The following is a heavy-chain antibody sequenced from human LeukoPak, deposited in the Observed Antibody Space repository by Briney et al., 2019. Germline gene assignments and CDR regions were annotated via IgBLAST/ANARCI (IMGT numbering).Heavy chain of an antibody. Sequence: SDTLSLTCAVYGGPFSGYYRSWTRQPPGKGLERIGEINHSGSTNYTPSLKSRVTISVETSKHQFSLKLSSVTAADTAVYYCARDSVPSRVYSKRNYYYYYMDVWGKGTTVTVSS. CDR1: GGPFSGYY. J-gene: IGHJ6*03. V-gene: IGHV4-34*01. CDR2: INHSGST. D-gene: IGHD4-11*01. CDR3: ARDSVPSRVYSKRNYYYYYMDV.